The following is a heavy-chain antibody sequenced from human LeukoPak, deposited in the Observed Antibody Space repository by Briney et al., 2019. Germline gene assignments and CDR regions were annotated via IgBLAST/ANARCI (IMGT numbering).Heavy chain of an antibody. CDR1: GFTFDNYA. D-gene: IGHD5/OR15-5a*01. J-gene: IGHJ4*02. CDR2: ISWNGGSI. V-gene: IGHV3-9*01. Sequence: GRSLRLSCAASGFTFDNYAMHWVRQIPGKGLEWVSGISWNGGSIAYADSVRGRFTISRDNAKNSLYLQMNSLRAEDTALYYCAKCGRKCYYFDYWGQGTLVTVSS. CDR3: AKCGRKCYYFDY.